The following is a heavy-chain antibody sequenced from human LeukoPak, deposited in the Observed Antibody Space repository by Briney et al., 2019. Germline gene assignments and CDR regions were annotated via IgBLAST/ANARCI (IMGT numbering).Heavy chain of an antibody. D-gene: IGHD3-22*01. CDR3: AKGGYYYDSSGYYYNYGAFDI. V-gene: IGHV3-23*01. CDR2: ISGSGGST. J-gene: IGHJ3*02. Sequence: PGGSLRLSCAASGFTFSSYAMSWVRQAPGKGLEWVSAISGSGGSTYYADSVKGRFTISRDNSKNTLYLQMNSPRAENTAVYYCAKGGYYYDSSGYYYNYGAFDIWGQGTMVTVSS. CDR1: GFTFSSYA.